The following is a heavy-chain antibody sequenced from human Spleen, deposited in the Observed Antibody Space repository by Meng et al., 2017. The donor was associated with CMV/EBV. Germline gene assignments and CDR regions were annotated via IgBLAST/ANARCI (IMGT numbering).Heavy chain of an antibody. CDR3: AAGQKFLRWRLCQNSLDY. CDR1: CGSDCG. CDR2: MDRSGDT. J-gene: IGHJ4*02. V-gene: IGHV4-34*01. D-gene: IGHD3-3*01. Sequence: CGSDCGWSRNRQPPGKGQEWGEGMDRSGDTNNSPSIKNRVTISIGTSKNEYTLKLRSVTAANTAVYYGAAGQKFLRWRLCQNSLDYWGQGTLVTVSS.